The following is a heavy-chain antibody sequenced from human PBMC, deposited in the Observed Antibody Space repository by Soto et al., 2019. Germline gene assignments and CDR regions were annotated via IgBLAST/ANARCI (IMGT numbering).Heavy chain of an antibody. J-gene: IGHJ4*02. CDR1: GYIFTSYG. CDR3: ARDFGSDLSAPGAVLDY. Sequence: ASVKVSCKASGYIFTSYGISWVRQAPGQGLEWMGWISAYNGNTKYAQNLQGRVTLTTDTSTYTAYMELRSLQSDDTAVYYCARDFGSDLSAPGAVLDYWGQGALVTVSS. V-gene: IGHV1-18*01. CDR2: ISAYNGNT. D-gene: IGHD3-3*01.